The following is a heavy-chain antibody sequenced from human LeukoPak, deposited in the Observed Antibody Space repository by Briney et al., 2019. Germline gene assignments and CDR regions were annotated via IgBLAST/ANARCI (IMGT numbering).Heavy chain of an antibody. CDR3: AKGRWELRYNWFDP. J-gene: IGHJ5*02. CDR1: GFTFSSYA. Sequence: GGSLRLSCAASGFTFSSYAMSWVRQAPGKGLEWVSAISGSGGSTYYADSVKGRFTISRDNSKNTLHLQMNSLRAEDAAVYYCAKGRWELRYNWFDPWGQGTLVTVSS. V-gene: IGHV3-23*01. CDR2: ISGSGGST. D-gene: IGHD1-26*01.